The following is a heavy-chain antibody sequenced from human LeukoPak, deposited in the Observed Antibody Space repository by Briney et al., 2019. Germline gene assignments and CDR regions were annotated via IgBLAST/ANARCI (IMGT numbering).Heavy chain of an antibody. V-gene: IGHV1-18*01. CDR3: ARDDYRKRDFQH. D-gene: IGHD4-11*01. J-gene: IGHJ1*01. CDR2: ISAYNGNT. CDR1: GYTFTSYG. Sequence: GESLKISCKGSGYTFTSYGISWVRQAPGQGLEWMGWISAYNGNTNYAQKLQGRVTMTTDTSTSTAYMELRSLRSDDTAVYYCARDDYRKRDFQHWGQGTLVTVSS.